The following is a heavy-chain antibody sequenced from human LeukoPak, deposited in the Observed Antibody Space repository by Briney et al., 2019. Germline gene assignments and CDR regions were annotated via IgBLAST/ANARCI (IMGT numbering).Heavy chain of an antibody. Sequence: SETLSLTCTVSGVSISSYCWSWIRQPPGKGLQYIGYICYSGSTNYNPSLKSRVTISVDTSKNQFSLKLSSVTAADTAMYYCARTDSMAPFDIWGQGTMVTVSS. J-gene: IGHJ3*02. CDR2: ICYSGST. V-gene: IGHV4-59*01. CDR1: GVSISSYC. D-gene: IGHD2/OR15-2a*01. CDR3: ARTDSMAPFDI.